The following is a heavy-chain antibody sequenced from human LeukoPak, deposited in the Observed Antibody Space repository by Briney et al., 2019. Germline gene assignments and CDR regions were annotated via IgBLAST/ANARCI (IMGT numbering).Heavy chain of an antibody. CDR1: GGTFSSYA. D-gene: IGHD3-22*01. CDR2: IIPIFGTA. V-gene: IGHV1-69*01. Sequence: VASVKVSCKASGGTFSSYAISWVRQAPGQGLEWMGGIIPIFGTANYAQKFQGRVTITADESTSTAYMELSSLRSEDTAVYYCARDLDYYDSSGYTDDFDYWGQGTLVTVSS. CDR3: ARDLDYYDSSGYTDDFDY. J-gene: IGHJ4*02.